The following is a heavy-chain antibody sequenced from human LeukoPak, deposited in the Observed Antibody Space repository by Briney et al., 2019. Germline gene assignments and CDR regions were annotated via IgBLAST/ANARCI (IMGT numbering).Heavy chain of an antibody. CDR3: ARDRQTFYDYVGGNYRFYFDY. J-gene: IGHJ4*02. CDR2: IYTSGST. Sequence: TSETLSLTCTVSGGSISSYYWSWIRQPAGKGLEWIGRIYTSGSTNYNPSLKSRVTMSVDTSKNQFSLKLSSVTAADTAVYYCARDRQTFYDYVGGNYRFYFDYWGQGTLVTVSS. D-gene: IGHD3-16*02. CDR1: GGSISSYY. V-gene: IGHV4-4*07.